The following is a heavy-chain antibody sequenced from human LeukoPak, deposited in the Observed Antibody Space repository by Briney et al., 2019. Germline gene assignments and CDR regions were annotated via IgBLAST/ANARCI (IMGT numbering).Heavy chain of an antibody. CDR3: ARGGYCSSTSCPHYYYGMDV. D-gene: IGHD2-2*01. CDR1: GFTFSSYG. CDR2: IWYDGSNK. J-gene: IGHJ6*02. V-gene: IGHV3-33*01. Sequence: GGSLTLSCSASGFTFSSYGMHCVRQAPGKGLEWVAVIWYDGSNKYYADSVKGRFTISRDNSKNTLYLQMNSLRAEDTAVYYCARGGYCSSTSCPHYYYGMDVWGQGTTVTVSS.